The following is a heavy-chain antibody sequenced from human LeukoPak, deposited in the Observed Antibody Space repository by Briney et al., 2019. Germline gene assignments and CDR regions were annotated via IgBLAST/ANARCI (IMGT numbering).Heavy chain of an antibody. D-gene: IGHD6-13*01. V-gene: IGHV3-21*01. CDR2: ISSSSSYI. J-gene: IGHJ5*02. CDR3: ARDYARTAAGPKANWFDP. CDR1: GFTFDDYG. Sequence: GGSLRLSCAASGFTFDDYGMSWVRQAPGKGLEWVSSISSSSSYIYYADSVKGRFTISRDNAKNSLYLQMNSLRAEDTAVYYCARDYARTAAGPKANWFDPWGQGTLVTVSS.